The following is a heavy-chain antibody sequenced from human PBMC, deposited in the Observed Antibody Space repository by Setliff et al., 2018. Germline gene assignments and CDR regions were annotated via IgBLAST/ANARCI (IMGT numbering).Heavy chain of an antibody. D-gene: IGHD1-26*01. J-gene: IGHJ5*02. V-gene: IGHV4-34*01. CDR3: ARDNTILGATDH. CDR1: GDSFSDYY. Sequence: SETLSLTCAVYGDSFSDYYWSWIRQPPGRGLEWIEEINHRGSTNYSPSLRSRVTMSVDSSKKQLSLKLTTVTAADTAVYYCARDNTILGATDHWGQGTLVTVSS. CDR2: INHRGST.